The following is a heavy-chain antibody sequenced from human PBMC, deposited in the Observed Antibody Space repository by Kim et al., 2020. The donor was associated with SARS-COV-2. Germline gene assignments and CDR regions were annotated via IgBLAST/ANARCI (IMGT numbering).Heavy chain of an antibody. D-gene: IGHD2-2*01. J-gene: IGHJ6*03. Sequence: GGSLRLSCAASGFTFSTYWMYWVRQAPGKGLVWVSRINSDGSRTNYADSVKGRFTISRDNAKNTQYLQMNSLRAEDTAVYYCARPSSTSCPCYHLDVWGTGTPVTASS. CDR1: GFTFSTYW. CDR2: INSDGSRT. V-gene: IGHV3-74*01. CDR3: ARPSSTSCPCYHLDV.